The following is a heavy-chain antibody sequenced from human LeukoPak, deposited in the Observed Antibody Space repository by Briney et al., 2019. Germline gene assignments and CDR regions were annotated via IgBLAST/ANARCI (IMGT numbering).Heavy chain of an antibody. CDR1: GFTFSSYA. CDR2: ISGSGGST. CDR3: ARDYNYYDSSGYYYAV. J-gene: IGHJ4*02. Sequence: GGSLRLSCAASGFTFSSYAMSWVRQAPGKGLEWVSAISGSGGSTYYADSVKGRFTISRHNSKNTLYLQMNSLRAEDTAVYYCARDYNYYDSSGYYYAVWGQGTLVTVSS. V-gene: IGHV3-23*01. D-gene: IGHD3-22*01.